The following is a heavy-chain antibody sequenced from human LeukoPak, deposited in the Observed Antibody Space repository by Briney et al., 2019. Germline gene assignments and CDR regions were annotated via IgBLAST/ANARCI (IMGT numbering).Heavy chain of an antibody. CDR3: VRGGFAAFEI. Sequence: GGSLRLSCVGSGYSFGSYSMSWVRQAPGKGLEWVAYISSTSSSILYAESMKGRFTLSRDNGNKSLNLQMNSLRAEDTAVYYCVRGGFAAFEIWGQGTMVTVSS. V-gene: IGHV3-21*01. CDR1: GYSFGSYS. CDR2: ISSTSSSI. J-gene: IGHJ3*02.